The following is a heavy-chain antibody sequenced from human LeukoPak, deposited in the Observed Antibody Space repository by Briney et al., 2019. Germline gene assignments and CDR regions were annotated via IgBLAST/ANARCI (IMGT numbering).Heavy chain of an antibody. CDR2: ISAYNGNT. CDR1: GYTFTSYG. V-gene: IGHV1-18*01. D-gene: IGHD6-19*01. CDR3: ARVPGIAVADTLSNWFDP. J-gene: IGHJ5*02. Sequence: ASVKVSCKASGYTFTSYGISWVRQAPGQGLEWMGWISAYNGNTNYAQKLQGRVTMTTDTSTSTAYMELRSLRYDDTAVYYCARVPGIAVADTLSNWFDPWGQGTLVTVSS.